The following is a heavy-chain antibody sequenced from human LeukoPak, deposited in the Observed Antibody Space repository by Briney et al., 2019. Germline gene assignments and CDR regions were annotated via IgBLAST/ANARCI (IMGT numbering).Heavy chain of an antibody. Sequence: GGSLRLSCVGSGFTSIAYALTWARQAPGKGLEWVSGISGGGVTTYYADSVKGRFTISRDNSKNTLYLQMNSLRAEDTAVYYCAKDFGGMNYYFDYWGQGTLVTVSS. V-gene: IGHV3-23*01. J-gene: IGHJ4*02. D-gene: IGHD3-3*01. CDR2: ISGGGVTT. CDR1: GFTSIAYA. CDR3: AKDFGGMNYYFDY.